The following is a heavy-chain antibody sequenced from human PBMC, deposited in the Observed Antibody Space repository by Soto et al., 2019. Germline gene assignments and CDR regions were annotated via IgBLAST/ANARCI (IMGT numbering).Heavy chain of an antibody. V-gene: IGHV4-59*12. CDR2: IYHSGST. J-gene: IGHJ5*02. CDR3: ARVPGP. Sequence: SETLSLTCTVSGGSISSYYWSWVRQPPGKGLEWIGYIYHSGSTYYNPSLKSRVTISVDSSKNQFSLNLSSVTAADTAVYYCARVPGPWGQGTLVTVSS. D-gene: IGHD3-10*01. CDR1: GGSISSYY.